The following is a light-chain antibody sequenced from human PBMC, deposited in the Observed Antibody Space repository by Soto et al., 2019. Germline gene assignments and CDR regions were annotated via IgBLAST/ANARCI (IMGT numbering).Light chain of an antibody. CDR2: GAS. Sequence: EIVLTQSPGTLSLSPGERATLSFRSSQSVSSSYLAWYQQKPGQAPRLLIYGASSGATGIPDRFSGSGSGTDFTLTISRLEPEDFAVYYCQQYGSSPPWTFGQGTKVDIK. V-gene: IGKV3-20*01. CDR3: QQYGSSPPWT. CDR1: QSVSSSY. J-gene: IGKJ1*01.